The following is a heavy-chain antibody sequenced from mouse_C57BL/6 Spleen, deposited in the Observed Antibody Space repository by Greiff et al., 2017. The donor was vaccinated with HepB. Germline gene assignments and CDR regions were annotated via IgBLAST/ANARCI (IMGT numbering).Heavy chain of an antibody. CDR2: INPSSGYT. CDR3: ARYDYADGAWFAY. D-gene: IGHD2-4*01. CDR1: GYTFTSYW. V-gene: IGHV1-7*01. Sequence: VQLQQSGAELAKPGASVKLSCKASGYTFTSYWMHWVKQRPGQGLEWIGYINPSSGYTKYNQKFKDKATLTADKSSSTAYMQLSSLTYEDSAVYCCARYDYADGAWFAYWGQGTLVTVSA. J-gene: IGHJ3*01.